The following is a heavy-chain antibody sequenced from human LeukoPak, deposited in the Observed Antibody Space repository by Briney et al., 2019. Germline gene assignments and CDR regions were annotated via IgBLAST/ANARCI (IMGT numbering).Heavy chain of an antibody. CDR1: GFTFSSYE. Sequence: GGSLRLSCAASGFTFSSYEMNWVRQAPGKGLEWVSFISGSDGTIYYADSVKGRFTISRDNAKNSLYLQMNSLRAEDTAVYYCARDLGTPGTNFDYWGQGTLVTVSS. CDR2: ISGSDGTI. J-gene: IGHJ4*02. V-gene: IGHV3-48*03. D-gene: IGHD1-1*01. CDR3: ARDLGTPGTNFDY.